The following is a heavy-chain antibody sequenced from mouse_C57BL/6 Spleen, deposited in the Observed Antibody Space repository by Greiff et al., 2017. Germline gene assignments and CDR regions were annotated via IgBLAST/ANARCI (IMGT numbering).Heavy chain of an antibody. CDR2: IKPNNGGT. Sequence: EVQLHQSGPELVKPGASVKISCKASGYTFTDYYMNWVKQSHGKSLEWIGDIKPNNGGTSYNQKFKGKATLTVDKSSSTAYMEFRSLTSEDSAVYDWANWDEGAWFAYWGQGTLVTVSA. CDR3: ANWDEGAWFAY. CDR1: GYTFTDYY. D-gene: IGHD4-1*01. J-gene: IGHJ3*01. V-gene: IGHV1-26*01.